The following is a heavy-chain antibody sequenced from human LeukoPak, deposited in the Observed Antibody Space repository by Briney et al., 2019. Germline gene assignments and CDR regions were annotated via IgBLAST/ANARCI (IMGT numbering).Heavy chain of an antibody. CDR1: GYSISSGYY. Sequence: PSETLSLTCTVSGYSISSGYYWGWIRQPPGKGLEWVSHVRPGDGPTTYAESVKGRFTISRDNSKNTVSLQMNSLRVEDTAVYYCTRDHITSWQIDFWDQGTMVTVSS. CDR3: TRDHITSWQIDF. V-gene: IGHV3-23*01. D-gene: IGHD2-2*01. CDR2: VRPGDGPT. J-gene: IGHJ4*02.